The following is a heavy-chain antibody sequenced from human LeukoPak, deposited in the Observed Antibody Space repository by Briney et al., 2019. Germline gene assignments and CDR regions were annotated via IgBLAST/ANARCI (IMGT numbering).Heavy chain of an antibody. J-gene: IGHJ4*02. V-gene: IGHV3-23*01. D-gene: IGHD2/OR15-2a*01. CDR3: AKARESYSNTWHNGFDH. CDR1: GFTFSSFA. Sequence: GGSLRLSCAASGFTFSSFAMNWVRQAPGEGLEGVSGISGSGGSTHYTDSVKGRFTISRDNSKNTLYLQMNSLRAEDTAVYFCAKARESYSNTWHNGFDHWGLGTLVTVSS. CDR2: ISGSGGST.